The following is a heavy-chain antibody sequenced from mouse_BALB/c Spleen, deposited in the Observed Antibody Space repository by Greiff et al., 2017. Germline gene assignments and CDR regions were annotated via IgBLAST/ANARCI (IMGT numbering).Heavy chain of an antibody. V-gene: IGHV1-77*01. CDR1: GYTFTDYY. Sequence: QVQLQQSGAELARPGASVKLSCKASGYTFTDYYINWVKQRTGQGLEWIGEIYPGSGNTYYNEKFKGKATLTADKSSSTAYMQLSSLTSEDSAVYFCARGSMITTAMDYWGQGTSVTVSS. D-gene: IGHD2-4*01. CDR2: IYPGSGNT. CDR3: ARGSMITTAMDY. J-gene: IGHJ4*01.